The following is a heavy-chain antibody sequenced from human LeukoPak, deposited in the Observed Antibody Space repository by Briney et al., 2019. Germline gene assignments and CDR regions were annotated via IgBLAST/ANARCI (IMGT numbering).Heavy chain of an antibody. D-gene: IGHD6-19*01. V-gene: IGHV3-30*03. CDR2: ISYDGSNK. Sequence: GGSLRLSCAASGFTFSSYGMHWVRQAPGKGLEWVAVISYDGSNKYYADSVKGRFTISRDNSKNTLYLQMNSLRAEDTAVYYCASDSVLYSTAWYYFDYWGQGTLVTVSS. CDR3: ASDSVLYSTAWYYFDY. J-gene: IGHJ4*02. CDR1: GFTFSSYG.